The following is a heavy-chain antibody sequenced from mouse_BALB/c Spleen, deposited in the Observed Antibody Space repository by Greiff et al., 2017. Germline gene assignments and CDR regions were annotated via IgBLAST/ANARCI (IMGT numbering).Heavy chain of an antibody. J-gene: IGHJ2*01. CDR3: ASYYYGSSYYFDY. CDR2: IDPANGNT. CDR1: GFTFTDSY. V-gene: IGHV14-3*02. D-gene: IGHD1-1*01. Sequence: VQLQQSGAELVKPGASVKLSCTASGFTFTDSYMHWVKQRPEQGLEWIGRIDPANGNTKYDPKFQGKATIAADTSSNTAYLQLSSLTSEDTAVYYGASYYYGSSYYFDYWGQGTTLTVSS.